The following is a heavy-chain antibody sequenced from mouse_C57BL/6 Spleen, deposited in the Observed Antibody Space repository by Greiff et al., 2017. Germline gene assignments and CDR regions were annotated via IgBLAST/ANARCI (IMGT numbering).Heavy chain of an antibody. CDR1: GYTFTDYE. Sequence: QVQLQQSGAELVRPGASVTLSCKASGYTFTDYEMHWVKQTPVHGLEWIGAIDPETGGTAYNQKFKGKAILTADKSSSTAYMELRSLTSEDSAVYYCTRGGDYVVFAYWGQGTLVTVSA. V-gene: IGHV1-15*01. J-gene: IGHJ3*01. CDR3: TRGGDYVVFAY. D-gene: IGHD2-13*01. CDR2: IDPETGGT.